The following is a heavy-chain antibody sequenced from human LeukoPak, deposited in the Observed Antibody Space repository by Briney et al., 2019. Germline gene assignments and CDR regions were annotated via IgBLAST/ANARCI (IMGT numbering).Heavy chain of an antibody. CDR1: GYTFTRYA. CDR3: ARRLGSGTYYIFADY. J-gene: IGHJ4*02. Sequence: ASVKVSCKASGYTFTRYAISWVRQAPGQGLEWMGWINPFNGNTNDAERFQGRVTMTIDTSASTAYMELRSLRSDDTAWYYCARRLGSGTYYIFADYWGQGTLVTVSS. V-gene: IGHV1-18*01. D-gene: IGHD3-10*01. CDR2: INPFNGNT.